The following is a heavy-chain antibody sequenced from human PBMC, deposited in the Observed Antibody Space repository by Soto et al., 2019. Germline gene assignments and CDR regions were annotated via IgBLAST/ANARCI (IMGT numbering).Heavy chain of an antibody. Sequence: SETLSLTCTVSGGSISSSDYYWGWIRQPPGKGLEWIGSIYYSGSTSYNPSLKSRVTISVDTSKNQFSLKLSSVTAAETAVYYCARQPTANWFDPWGQGTLVTVSS. CDR2: IYYSGST. CDR3: ARQPTANWFDP. V-gene: IGHV4-39*01. J-gene: IGHJ5*02. CDR1: GGSISSSDYY.